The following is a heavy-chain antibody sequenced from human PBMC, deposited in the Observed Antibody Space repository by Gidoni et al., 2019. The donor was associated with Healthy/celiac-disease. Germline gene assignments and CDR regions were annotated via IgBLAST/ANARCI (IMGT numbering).Heavy chain of an antibody. CDR2: ISGSGGST. CDR3: AKDLDATITMIVDN. Sequence: EVQLLESGGGLVQPGGSLRLSCAASGFTFSSYAMRWVRQAPGKGLEWVSAISGSGGSTYYADSVKGRFTISRDNSKNTLYLQMNSLRAEDTAVYYCAKDLDATITMIVDNWGQGTLVTVSS. D-gene: IGHD3-22*01. CDR1: GFTFSSYA. V-gene: IGHV3-23*01. J-gene: IGHJ4*02.